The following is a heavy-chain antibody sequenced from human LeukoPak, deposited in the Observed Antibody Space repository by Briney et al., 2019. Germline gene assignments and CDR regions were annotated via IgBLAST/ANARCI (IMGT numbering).Heavy chain of an antibody. J-gene: IGHJ3*02. D-gene: IGHD3-16*01. Sequence: PGGSLRLSCAASGFTVSSNYMSWVRQAPGKGLEWVSVIYSGGSTYYADSVKGRFTISRDNSKNTLYLQMNSLRAEDTAVYYCARRLSYDSRGAFDIWGQGTMVTVSS. V-gene: IGHV3-53*01. CDR2: IYSGGST. CDR3: ARRLSYDSRGAFDI. CDR1: GFTVSSNY.